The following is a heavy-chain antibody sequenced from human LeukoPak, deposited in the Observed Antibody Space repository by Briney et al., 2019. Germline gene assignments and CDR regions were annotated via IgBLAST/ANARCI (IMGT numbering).Heavy chain of an antibody. D-gene: IGHD3-3*01. CDR1: GGSISSGPYY. CDR3: ARIAYDALDSYYYGMDV. V-gene: IGHV4-31*03. J-gene: IGHJ6*02. Sequence: SETLSLTRTVSGGSISSGPYYWIWIRQHPGKGLEWIGYITYSGNTYYYPALNSRVTVSLDTSKTQFSLKLSSVTAADTAVYYCARIAYDALDSYYYGMDVWGQGTTVTVSS. CDR2: ITYSGNT.